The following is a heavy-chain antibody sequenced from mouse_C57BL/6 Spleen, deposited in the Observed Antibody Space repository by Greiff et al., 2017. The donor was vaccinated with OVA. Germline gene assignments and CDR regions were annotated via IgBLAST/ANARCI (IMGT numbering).Heavy chain of an antibody. Sequence: ESGPGLVKPSQSLSLTCSVTGYSITSGYYWNWLRQFPGNKLEWMGYISYDGSNNYNPSLKNRISITRDTSKNQFFLKLNSVTTEDTATYYCARGDYYGSSYEYYFDYWGQGTTLTVSS. CDR3: ARGDYYGSSYEYYFDY. CDR1: GYSITSGYY. CDR2: ISYDGSN. D-gene: IGHD1-1*01. V-gene: IGHV3-6*01. J-gene: IGHJ2*01.